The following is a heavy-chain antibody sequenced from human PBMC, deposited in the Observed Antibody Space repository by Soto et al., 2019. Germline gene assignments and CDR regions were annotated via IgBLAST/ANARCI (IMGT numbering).Heavy chain of an antibody. V-gene: IGHV3-23*01. D-gene: IGHD4-4*01. Sequence: EVQLLESGGGLVQPGGSLRLSCAASGFTFNAYAMTWVRQAPGKGLEWVSAIGGRGGNRYSADSVMGRFTISRDHSEDPVDLQMPSLTVEDTAVYYCARVAIDYINTVANWGEGILGTVSS. J-gene: IGHJ4*02. CDR3: ARVAIDYINTVAN. CDR2: IGGRGGNR. CDR1: GFTFNAYA.